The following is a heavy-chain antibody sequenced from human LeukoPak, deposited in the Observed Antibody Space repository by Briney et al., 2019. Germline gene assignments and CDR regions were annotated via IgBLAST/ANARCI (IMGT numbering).Heavy chain of an antibody. CDR1: GFTFSSYA. J-gene: IGHJ3*02. D-gene: IGHD3-22*01. CDR2: ISSSSSYI. V-gene: IGHV3-21*01. Sequence: GGSLRLSCAASGFTFSSYAMSWVRQAPGKGLEWVSAISSSSSYIYYADSVKGRFTISRDNAKNSLYLQMNSLRAEDTAVYYCASHDSSFDAFDIWGQGTMVTVSS. CDR3: ASHDSSFDAFDI.